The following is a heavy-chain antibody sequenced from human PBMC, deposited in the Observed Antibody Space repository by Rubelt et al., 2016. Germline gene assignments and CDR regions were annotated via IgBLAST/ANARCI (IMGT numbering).Heavy chain of an antibody. CDR3: ARALGSGSSDY. D-gene: IGHD3-10*01. J-gene: IGHJ4*02. CDR1: GFTFCDYS. V-gene: IGHV3-7*03. Sequence: EVSLVESGGGVVRPGGSLRLSCTASGFTFCDYSMFWVRRVSVQGLEWVANINQDGREKYSVDSVRGRFTFSRDNSKNSLDVQRTGLGGEDTAVYYCARALGSGSSDYWGQGTLVTVSS. CDR2: INQDGREK.